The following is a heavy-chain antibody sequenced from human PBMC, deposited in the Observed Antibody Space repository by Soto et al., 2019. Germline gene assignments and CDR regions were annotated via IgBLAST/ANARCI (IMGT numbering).Heavy chain of an antibody. CDR2: ISGYNGNT. Sequence: ASVKVSCKASGYTFTNYGISWVRRAPGQGLEWMGWISGYNGNTNYAQNLQGRVTMTTDKSTSTANMEPRSLRSEDTAVYYCARVVRWDTAMVRGFGELSKSPDSAFDIRGQGTMVTVSS. D-gene: IGHD5-18*01. V-gene: IGHV1-18*01. CDR3: ARVVRWDTAMVRGFGELSKSPDSAFDI. J-gene: IGHJ3*02. CDR1: GYTFTNYG.